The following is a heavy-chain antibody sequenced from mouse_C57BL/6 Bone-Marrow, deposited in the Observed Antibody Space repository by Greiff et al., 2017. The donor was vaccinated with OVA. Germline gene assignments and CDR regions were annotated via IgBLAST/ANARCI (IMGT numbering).Heavy chain of an antibody. CDR2: IYPGNSDT. Sequence: VQLQQSGTVLARPGASVKMSCKTSGYTFTSYWMHWVKQRPGQGLEWIGAIYPGNSDTSYNQKFKGKAKLTAVPSASTAYMELSSLTNEDSAVYYCTRSSVDYDEVWYFDVWGTGTTVTVSS. CDR3: TRSSVDYDEVWYFDV. CDR1: GYTFTSYW. D-gene: IGHD2-4*01. V-gene: IGHV1-5*01. J-gene: IGHJ1*03.